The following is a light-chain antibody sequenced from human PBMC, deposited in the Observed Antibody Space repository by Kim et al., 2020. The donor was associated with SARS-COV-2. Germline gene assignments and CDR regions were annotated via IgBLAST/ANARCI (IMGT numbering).Light chain of an antibody. CDR2: AAS. CDR1: QNIGKY. J-gene: IGKJ4*01. Sequence: SASVGDRVTINCRASQNIGKYLNWYQQKSGKAPKVLIFAASSLQTGVPSRFSGGGSGTQFTLTISSLQPEDIATYYCQQSYSLVSFGGGTKVEIK. CDR3: QQSYSLVS. V-gene: IGKV1-39*01.